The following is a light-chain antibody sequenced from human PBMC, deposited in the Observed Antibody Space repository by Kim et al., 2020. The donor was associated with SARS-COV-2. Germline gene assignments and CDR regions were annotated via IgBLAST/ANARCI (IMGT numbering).Light chain of an antibody. CDR2: GAS. CDR1: QSVSSN. Sequence: EIVMTQSPATLSVSPGERATLSCRASQSVSSNLAWYQQKPGQAPRFLMYGASTRATGIPARFSGSGSGTEFTLTISSLQSEDFAVYYCQQYNNWPPLTFGGGTKVDIK. CDR3: QQYNNWPPLT. J-gene: IGKJ4*01. V-gene: IGKV3-15*01.